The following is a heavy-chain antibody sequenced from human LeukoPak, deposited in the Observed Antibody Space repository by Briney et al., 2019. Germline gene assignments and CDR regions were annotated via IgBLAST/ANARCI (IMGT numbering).Heavy chain of an antibody. CDR1: GGTFSSYA. CDR2: IIPIFGTA. Sequence: ASVKVSCKASGGTFSSYAISWVRQAPGQGLEWMGGIIPIFGTANYAQKFQGRVTMTRNTSISTAYMELSSLRSEDTAVYYCARHSRYCSGGSCYSKGLDYWGQGTLVTVSS. J-gene: IGHJ4*02. V-gene: IGHV1-69*05. D-gene: IGHD2-15*01. CDR3: ARHSRYCSGGSCYSKGLDY.